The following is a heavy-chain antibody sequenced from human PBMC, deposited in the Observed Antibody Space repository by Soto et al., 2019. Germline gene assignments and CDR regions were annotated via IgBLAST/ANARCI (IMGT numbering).Heavy chain of an antibody. CDR3: ARDRGYCSSTSCYRLQPGEYNWFDP. D-gene: IGHD2-2*02. V-gene: IGHV1-69*13. CDR1: GGTFSSYA. Sequence: SVKVSCKASGGTFSSYAISWVRQAPGQGLEWMGGIIPIFGTANYAQKFQGRVTITADESTSTAYMELSSLRSEDTAVYYCARDRGYCSSTSCYRLQPGEYNWFDPWGQGTLVTVSS. CDR2: IIPIFGTA. J-gene: IGHJ5*02.